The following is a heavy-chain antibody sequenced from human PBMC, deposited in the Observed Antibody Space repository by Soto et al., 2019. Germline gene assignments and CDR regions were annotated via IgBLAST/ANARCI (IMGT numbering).Heavy chain of an antibody. CDR1: GGSFSDYY. V-gene: IGHV4-34*01. CDR2: INHSGST. CDR3: AKVPADAYAGWFDP. J-gene: IGHJ5*02. Sequence: QVQLQQWGAGLLKPSETLSLTCAVYGGSFSDYYWNWIRQSPGKGLEWIGEINHSGSTNYNPSLKSRVTLSVDTSKNQFSLKLSSVTAADTAVYYCAKVPADAYAGWFDPWGQGTLVTVSS. D-gene: IGHD2-21*01.